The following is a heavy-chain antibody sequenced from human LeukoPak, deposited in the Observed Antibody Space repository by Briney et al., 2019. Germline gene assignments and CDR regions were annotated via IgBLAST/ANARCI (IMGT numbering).Heavy chain of an antibody. Sequence: GGSLRLSCAASTFLFNTYAMHWVRQAPGKGLEWVAVISYDGSIKDYADSVRGRLTISRDNSKNTLSLQMNSLRAEDTALYYCTSRGYDSSGHPIRWGQGTLVTVSS. D-gene: IGHD3-22*01. CDR3: TSRGYDSSGHPIR. V-gene: IGHV3-30*03. CDR2: ISYDGSIK. CDR1: TFLFNTYA. J-gene: IGHJ4*02.